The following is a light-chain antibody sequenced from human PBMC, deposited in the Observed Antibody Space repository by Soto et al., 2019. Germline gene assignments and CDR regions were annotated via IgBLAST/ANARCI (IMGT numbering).Light chain of an antibody. Sequence: QLVLTQSPSASASLGASVKLTCTLTSGHSSYAIAWHQQQPEKGPRYLMKVNSDGSHSKGDGIPDRFSGSSSGAERYLTISCLQSEDEADYYCQTWGTGPCVFGGGTKLTVL. CDR3: QTWGTGPCV. V-gene: IGLV4-69*01. J-gene: IGLJ3*02. CDR2: VNSDGSH. CDR1: SGHSSYA.